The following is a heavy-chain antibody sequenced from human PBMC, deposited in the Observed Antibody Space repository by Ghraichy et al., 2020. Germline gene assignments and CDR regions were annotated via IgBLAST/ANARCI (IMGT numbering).Heavy chain of an antibody. CDR2: INPSGGST. J-gene: IGHJ5*02. CDR3: AREFKQLPGWFDP. D-gene: IGHD6-13*01. Sequence: ASVKVSCKASGYTFTSYYMHWVRQAPGQGLEWMGIINPSGGSTSYAQKFQGRVTMTRDTSTSTVYMELSSLRSEDTAMYYCAREFKQLPGWFDPWGQGTLVTVSS. V-gene: IGHV1-46*01. CDR1: GYTFTSYY.